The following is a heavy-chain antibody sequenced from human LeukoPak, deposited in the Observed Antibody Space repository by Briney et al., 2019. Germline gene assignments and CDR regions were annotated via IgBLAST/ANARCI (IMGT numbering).Heavy chain of an antibody. V-gene: IGHV1-69*13. Sequence: ASVKVSCKASGGTFSSYAISWVRQAPGQGLEWMGGIIPIFGTANYAQKFQGRVTITADESTSTAYMELSSLRSEDTAVYYCARDAVWEPNWFDPWGQGTLVTVSS. CDR1: GGTFSSYA. D-gene: IGHD1-26*01. CDR3: ARDAVWEPNWFDP. J-gene: IGHJ5*02. CDR2: IIPIFGTA.